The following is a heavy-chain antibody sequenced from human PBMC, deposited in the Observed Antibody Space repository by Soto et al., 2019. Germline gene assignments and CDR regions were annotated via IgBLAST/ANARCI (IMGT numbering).Heavy chain of an antibody. D-gene: IGHD2-21*02. Sequence: QVRLQESGPGLVKPSETLSLTCTVSGGSISRYYWSWIRQPPGKGLEWIGYLYNTGSTIYNPSLKSRVTISVDTTKNQFSLKLNSLTAADTDVYYCARDLWGYCGTDCYPLDVWGQGTTVTVSS. J-gene: IGHJ6*02. V-gene: IGHV4-59*01. CDR3: ARDLWGYCGTDCYPLDV. CDR2: LYNTGST. CDR1: GGSISRYY.